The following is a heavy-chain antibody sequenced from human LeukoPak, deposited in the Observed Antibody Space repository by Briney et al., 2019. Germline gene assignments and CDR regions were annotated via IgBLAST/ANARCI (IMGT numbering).Heavy chain of an antibody. CDR3: ARHVTTIFGVVVQRAFDI. CDR2: NYYSGST. D-gene: IGHD3-3*01. J-gene: IGHJ3*02. CDR1: GGPIRSHL. V-gene: IGHV4-59*11. Sequence: SETLSLTLTGPGGPIRSHLWRLVPQPPGEGLEWVWYNYYSGSTNYNPSLKSRVTISVDTSKYQFSLKLSSVTSADTAVYYCARHVTTIFGVVVQRAFDIWGQGTMVTVSS.